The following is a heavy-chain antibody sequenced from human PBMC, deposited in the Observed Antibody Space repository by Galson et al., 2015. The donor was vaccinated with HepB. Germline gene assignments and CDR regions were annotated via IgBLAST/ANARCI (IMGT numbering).Heavy chain of an antibody. CDR2: IYTGNTP. J-gene: IGHJ6*02. CDR3: ARLQLVAAITRGMDV. D-gene: IGHD5-12*01. V-gene: IGHV3-53*01. CDR1: GFTVSDNY. Sequence: SLRLSCAASGFTVSDNYVTWVRQAPGKEPEWVAIIYTGNTPRYADSVKARFTISRDSFKNTLYLVMNSLRVDDTAVYYCARLQLVAAITRGMDVWGQGTAVTVSS.